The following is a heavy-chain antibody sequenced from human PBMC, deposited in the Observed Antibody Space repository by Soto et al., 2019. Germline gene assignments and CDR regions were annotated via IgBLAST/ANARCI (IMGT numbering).Heavy chain of an antibody. J-gene: IGHJ6*01. CDR3: ASNGYSYGRDYYYFPTDV. V-gene: IGHV4-59*01. CDR1: GGSISSKY. CDR2: IDYSGTT. Sequence: SETLSLTCTISGGSISSKYWSWIRQPPGKGLEWIGYIDYSGTTNYNPSLKSRVTISIDTSNNQFSLKLTSVTAADTAVYYCASNGYSYGRDYYYFPTDVWGQVNKVAVYS. D-gene: IGHD5-18*01.